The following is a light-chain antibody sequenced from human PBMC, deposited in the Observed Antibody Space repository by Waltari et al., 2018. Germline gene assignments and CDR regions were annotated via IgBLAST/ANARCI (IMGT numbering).Light chain of an antibody. J-gene: IGKJ2*01. CDR2: GAS. Sequence: ETVLTQSPATLSVSPGKRATLSCRASQTINSHLAWYQQKPGQAPRLLIYGASTRATGIPARFSGSGSEAEFTLTISNLQSEDFAVYYCQHYNNWPYTFGQGTKLEI. CDR1: QTINSH. V-gene: IGKV3-15*01. CDR3: QHYNNWPYT.